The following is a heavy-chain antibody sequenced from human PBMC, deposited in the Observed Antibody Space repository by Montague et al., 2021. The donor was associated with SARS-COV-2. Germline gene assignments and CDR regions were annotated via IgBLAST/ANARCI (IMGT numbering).Heavy chain of an antibody. CDR3: TTHSISGVVIYAFAF. CDR1: GSSLSQTT. J-gene: IGHJ3*01. D-gene: IGHD3-3*01. CDR2: LDGQYGDT. V-gene: IGHV1-24*01. Sequence: SVRVSCKVSGSSLSQTTIHWVRQAPGKGLEWMGRLDGQYGDTVYRQTLQGRVAMTADSSTETAYMELANLISDDTAVYYCTTHSISGVVIYAFAFWGQGTMVTVSS.